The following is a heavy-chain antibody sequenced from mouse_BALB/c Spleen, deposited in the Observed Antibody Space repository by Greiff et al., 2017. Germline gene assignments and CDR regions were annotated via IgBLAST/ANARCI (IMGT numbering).Heavy chain of an antibody. Sequence: VKLQESGAELVRPGVSVKISCKGSGYTFTDYAMHWVKQSHAKSLEWIGVISTYYGDASYNQKFKGKATMTVDKSSSTAYMELARLTSEDSAIYYCARDYGSSYYYAMDYWGQGTSVTVSS. D-gene: IGHD1-1*01. J-gene: IGHJ4*01. CDR1: GYTFTDYA. V-gene: IGHV1S137*01. CDR2: ISTYYGDA. CDR3: ARDYGSSYYYAMDY.